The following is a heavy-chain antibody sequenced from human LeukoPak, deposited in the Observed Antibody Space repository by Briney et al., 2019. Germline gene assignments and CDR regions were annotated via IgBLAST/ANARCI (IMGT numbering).Heavy chain of an antibody. D-gene: IGHD1-20*01. J-gene: IGHJ4*02. CDR3: ARGRLNGNVDF. Sequence: ASVKVSCKASGYTFSDFGITWVRQAAGQGFEWMGWMHPNSGDTGYAHNLQGRITITRDSSTATVFMELSSLRSEDTAMYYCARGRLNGNVDFWGQGTLVTVSS. CDR1: GYTFSDFG. V-gene: IGHV1-8*01. CDR2: MHPNSGDT.